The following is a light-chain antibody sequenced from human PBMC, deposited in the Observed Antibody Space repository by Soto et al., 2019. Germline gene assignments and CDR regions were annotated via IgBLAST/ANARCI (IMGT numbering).Light chain of an antibody. V-gene: IGKV3-15*01. J-gene: IGKJ2*01. CDR3: QQHNHWPS. CDR1: QSVSSN. Sequence: EIVMTQSPATLSVSQGERATLSCRASQSVSSNLAWFQQKPGQAPRLLLYAVSTRATGVPGRFSGSGSGTEFPLTISSLQSEDSAVYYCQQHNHWPSFGQGTKLEIK. CDR2: AVS.